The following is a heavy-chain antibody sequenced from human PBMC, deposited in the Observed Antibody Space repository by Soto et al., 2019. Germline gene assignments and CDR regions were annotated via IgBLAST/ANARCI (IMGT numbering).Heavy chain of an antibody. V-gene: IGHV3-21*01. CDR3: VRDYGMDV. Sequence: PCWSLRLCCAASGFTFSGDSMNWVRQAPGKGLEWVASISTTSTYIYYADSVKGRFTISRDNAKNSLHLQMNSLRAEDTAVYYCVRDYGMDVWGQRTTVTVSS. J-gene: IGHJ6*02. CDR2: ISTTSTYI. CDR1: GFTFSGDS.